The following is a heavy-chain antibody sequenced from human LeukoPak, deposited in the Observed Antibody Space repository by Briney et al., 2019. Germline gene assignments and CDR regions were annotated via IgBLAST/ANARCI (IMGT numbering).Heavy chain of an antibody. CDR3: ERDGVGAAAGTPFDY. CDR2: ISAYNGNT. Sequence: ASVKVSCKASGYTFTSYGISWVRQAPGQGLEWMGWISAYNGNTNYAQKLQGRVTMTTDTSTSTAYMELRSLRSDDTAVYYCERDGVGAAAGTPFDYWGQGTLVTVSS. V-gene: IGHV1-18*01. D-gene: IGHD6-13*01. J-gene: IGHJ4*02. CDR1: GYTFTSYG.